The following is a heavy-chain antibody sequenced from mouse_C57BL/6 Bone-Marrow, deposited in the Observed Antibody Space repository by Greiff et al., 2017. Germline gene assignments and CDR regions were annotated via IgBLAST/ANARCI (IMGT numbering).Heavy chain of an antibody. CDR1: GYAFTNYL. CDR2: INPGSGGT. Sequence: QVQLKESGAELVRPGTSVKVSCKASGYAFTNYLIEWVKQRPGQGLEWIGVINPGSGGTNYNEKFKGKATLTADKSSSTAYMQLSSLTSEDSAVYFCARSRYDYGYAMDYWGQGTSVTVSS. V-gene: IGHV1-54*01. J-gene: IGHJ4*01. D-gene: IGHD2-4*01. CDR3: ARSRYDYGYAMDY.